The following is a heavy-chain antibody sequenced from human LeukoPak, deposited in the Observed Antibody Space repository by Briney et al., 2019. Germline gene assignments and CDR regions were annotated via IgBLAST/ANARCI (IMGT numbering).Heavy chain of an antibody. CDR2: ISYDGSNK. CDR1: GFTFSSYA. V-gene: IGHV3-30-3*01. D-gene: IGHD1-26*01. CDR3: ARDPHSGSHSHWFDP. Sequence: GGSLRLSCAASGFTFSSYAMHWVRQAPGKGLEWVAVISYDGSNKYYADSVKGRFTISRDNSKNTLYLQMNSLRAEDTAVYYCARDPHSGSHSHWFDPWGQGTLVTVSS. J-gene: IGHJ5*02.